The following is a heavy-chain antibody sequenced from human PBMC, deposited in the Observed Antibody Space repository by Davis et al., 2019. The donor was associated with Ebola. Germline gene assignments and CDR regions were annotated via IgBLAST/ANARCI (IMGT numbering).Heavy chain of an antibody. CDR1: RYSFTSYW. D-gene: IGHD2-15*01. Sequence: GESLKISCKGSRYSFTSYWISWVRQMPGKGLEWMGRIDPSDSYTNYSPSFQGHITISADKSISTAYLQWSSLKASDTAMYYCARRVGPRDFDYWGQGTLVTVSS. V-gene: IGHV5-10-1*01. CDR2: IDPSDSYT. J-gene: IGHJ4*02. CDR3: ARRVGPRDFDY.